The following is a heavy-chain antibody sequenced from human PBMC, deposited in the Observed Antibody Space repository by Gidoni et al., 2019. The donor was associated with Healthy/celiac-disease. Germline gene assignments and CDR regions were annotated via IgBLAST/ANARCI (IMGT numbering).Heavy chain of an antibody. CDR2: ISYDGSNK. CDR3: AKKTGYDFWSGYLGY. Sequence: QVQLVESGGGVVQPGRSLRLSCAASGFTFSSYGMHWVRQAPGKGLEWVAVISYDGSNKYYADSVKGRFTISRDNSKNTLYLQMNSLRAEDTALYYCAKKTGYDFWSGYLGYWGQGTLVTVSS. V-gene: IGHV3-30*18. D-gene: IGHD3-3*01. CDR1: GFTFSSYG. J-gene: IGHJ4*02.